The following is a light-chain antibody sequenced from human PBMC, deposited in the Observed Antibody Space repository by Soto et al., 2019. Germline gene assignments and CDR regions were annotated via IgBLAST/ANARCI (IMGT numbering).Light chain of an antibody. CDR2: GAS. V-gene: IGKV3-15*01. CDR1: QSVSSN. J-gene: IGKJ1*01. CDR3: QQYNNGTRT. Sequence: EIAMTQSPATLSVSPGERATLSCRASQSVSSNLAWYQQKPGQAPRLLIYGASTRATGIPARFSGSGSGTEFTLTISSLQSEDFAVYYCQQYNNGTRTFGQGTKVDIK.